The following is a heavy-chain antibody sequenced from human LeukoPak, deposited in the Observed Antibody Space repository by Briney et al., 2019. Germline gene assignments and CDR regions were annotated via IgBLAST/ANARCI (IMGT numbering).Heavy chain of an antibody. CDR2: IYYSGST. CDR3: ARQNTVTSWSFDY. V-gene: IGHV4-59*08. CDR1: GGSISNYY. Sequence: SETLSLTCTVSGGSISNYYWSWIRQPPGKGLEWIGYIYYSGSTDYNPSLKSRVTISVDTSKNQFSLKLSSVTAADTAVYYCARQNTVTSWSFDYWGQGTLVTVSS. D-gene: IGHD4-17*01. J-gene: IGHJ4*02.